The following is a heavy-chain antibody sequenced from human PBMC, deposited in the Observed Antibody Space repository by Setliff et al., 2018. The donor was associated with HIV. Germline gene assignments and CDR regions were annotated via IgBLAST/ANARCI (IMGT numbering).Heavy chain of an antibody. D-gene: IGHD5-12*01. CDR1: GGSISDKSYY. CDR3: ARLGDSGYDFRGYFDY. Sequence: PSETLSLTCTVSGGSISDKSYYWGWIRQPPGKGLEWIANIYYTGGTYYNPSLQSRATISVDTSQNQFSLKLNSVTAADSALYFCARLGDSGYDFRGYFDYWGQGKLVTVS. CDR2: IYYTGGT. J-gene: IGHJ4*02. V-gene: IGHV4-39*07.